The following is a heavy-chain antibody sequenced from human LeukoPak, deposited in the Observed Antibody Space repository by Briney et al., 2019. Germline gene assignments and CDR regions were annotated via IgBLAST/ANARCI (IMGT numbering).Heavy chain of an antibody. Sequence: PSETLSLTCTVSGGSISGYYWSWIRQPAGKGLEWIGRVYTSGSTHYNPSLKIRVTMSVDTSKNQFSLKLSSVTAADTAAYYCARLITGTTTAFDIWGQGTMVTVSS. CDR3: ARLITGTTTAFDI. CDR1: GGSISGYY. V-gene: IGHV4-4*07. CDR2: VYTSGST. J-gene: IGHJ3*02. D-gene: IGHD1-7*01.